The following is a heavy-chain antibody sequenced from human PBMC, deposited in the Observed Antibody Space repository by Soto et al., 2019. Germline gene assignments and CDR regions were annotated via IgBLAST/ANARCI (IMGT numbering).Heavy chain of an antibody. V-gene: IGHV4-30-4*01. D-gene: IGHD4-4*01. CDR1: GGSISSGNYY. CDR3: ASLYSNFGHNAFDI. J-gene: IGHJ3*02. CDR2: IYYSGST. Sequence: LSLTCTVSGGSISSGNYYWSWVRQPPGKGLEWIGYIYYSGSTYYNPSLKSRVTISVDTSKNQFSLKLSSLTAADTAVYYCASLYSNFGHNAFDIWGQGTMVTVSS.